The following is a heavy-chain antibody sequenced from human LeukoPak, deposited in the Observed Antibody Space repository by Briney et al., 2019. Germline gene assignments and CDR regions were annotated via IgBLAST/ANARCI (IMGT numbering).Heavy chain of an antibody. D-gene: IGHD4-17*01. Sequence: GGSLRLSWAASGFTFSSYGMHWVRQAPGKGLEWVAFIRYDGSNKYYADSVKGRFTISRDNSKNTLYLQMNSLRAEDTAVYYCAKSMGYGDYDYYYYYMDVWGKGTTVTISS. V-gene: IGHV3-30*02. CDR2: IRYDGSNK. CDR3: AKSMGYGDYDYYYYYMDV. CDR1: GFTFSSYG. J-gene: IGHJ6*03.